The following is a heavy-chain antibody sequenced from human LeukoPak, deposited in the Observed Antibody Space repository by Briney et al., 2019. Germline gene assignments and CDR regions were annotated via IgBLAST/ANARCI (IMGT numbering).Heavy chain of an antibody. Sequence: GGSLRLSCAAAGFTFSSYSRNWVRQAPGKGMEWVSAISSSSSYIYYADSVKGRFTISRDNAKNSLYLQMNSLRAEDTAVYYCAREYSYGSLYYFDYWGQGALVTVSS. CDR3: AREYSYGSLYYFDY. J-gene: IGHJ4*02. CDR2: ISSSSSYI. CDR1: GFTFSSYS. V-gene: IGHV3-21*01. D-gene: IGHD5-18*01.